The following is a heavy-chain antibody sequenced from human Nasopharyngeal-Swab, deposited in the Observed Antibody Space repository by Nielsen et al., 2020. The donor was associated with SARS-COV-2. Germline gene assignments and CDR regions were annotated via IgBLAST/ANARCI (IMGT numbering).Heavy chain of an antibody. J-gene: IGHJ4*02. D-gene: IGHD3/OR15-3a*01. Sequence: WIRQPPGKGLEWVAVIWYDGSTKYYTDSVKGRFTISRDNSENTLYLQMNSLRAEDTAVYYCARDVNDYWTGYLYWGQGALVTVSS. CDR3: ARDVNDYWTGYLY. V-gene: IGHV3-33*01. CDR2: IWYDGSTK.